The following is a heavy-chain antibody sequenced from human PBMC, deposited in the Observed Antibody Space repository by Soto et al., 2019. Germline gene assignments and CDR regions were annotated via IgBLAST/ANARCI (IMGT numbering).Heavy chain of an antibody. CDR3: ARPGGYCSSTSCYANWFDP. D-gene: IGHD2-2*01. V-gene: IGHV4-39*01. CDR1: GGSISSSSYY. J-gene: IGHJ5*02. Sequence: SETLSLTCTVSGGSISSSSYYWGWIRQPPGKGLEWIGSIYYSGSTYYNPSLKSRVTISVDTSKNQFSLKLSSVTAADTAVYYCARPGGYCSSTSCYANWFDPWGQGTLVTVSS. CDR2: IYYSGST.